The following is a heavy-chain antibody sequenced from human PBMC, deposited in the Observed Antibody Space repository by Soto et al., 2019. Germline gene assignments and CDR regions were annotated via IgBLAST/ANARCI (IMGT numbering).Heavy chain of an antibody. V-gene: IGHV1-69*12. Sequence: QVQLVQSGAEVKKPGSSVKVSCKASGGTFSSYAISWVRQAPGQGLEWMGGIIPIFGTANYAQKFQGRVTITADESTSRGYMELSSLRSEDTGVYYCARTGDYYGSGGFDYWGQGTLVTVSS. J-gene: IGHJ4*02. CDR3: ARTGDYYGSGGFDY. CDR1: GGTFSSYA. CDR2: IIPIFGTA. D-gene: IGHD3-10*01.